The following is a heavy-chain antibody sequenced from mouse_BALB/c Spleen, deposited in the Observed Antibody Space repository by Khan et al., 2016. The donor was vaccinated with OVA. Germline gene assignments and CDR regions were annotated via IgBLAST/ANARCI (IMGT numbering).Heavy chain of an antibody. CDR2: IYPGTGSI. CDR3: ARAYDSSHYVDY. CDR1: GYIFTSYW. D-gene: IGHD1-1*01. V-gene: IGHV1-76*01. J-gene: IGHJ2*01. Sequence: QVQLKESGAELVRPGASVKLSCKTSGYIFTSYWIHWVKQRSGQGLEWIARIYPGTGSIYYNETFKGKATLTADKSSSTAYMQLRSLKSENSAVYCCARAYDSSHYVDYWGQGTTLTVSS.